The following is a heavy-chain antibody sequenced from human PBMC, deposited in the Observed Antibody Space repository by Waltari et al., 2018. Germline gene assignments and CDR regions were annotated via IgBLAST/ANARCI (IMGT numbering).Heavy chain of an antibody. CDR3: AKGVYDILTGYDY. CDR2: NSGSCDKT. CDR1: GFTFNTYA. Sequence: EVQLLESGGGLVQPGGSLRLSCAASGFTFNTYAMNWVRQAPGKGLEWGLANSGSCDKTNYADSVKCRFTISRDNSKNTLYLQMNSLRAEDTAVYYCAKGVYDILTGYDYWGQGTLVTVSS. D-gene: IGHD3-9*01. V-gene: IGHV3-23*01. J-gene: IGHJ4*02.